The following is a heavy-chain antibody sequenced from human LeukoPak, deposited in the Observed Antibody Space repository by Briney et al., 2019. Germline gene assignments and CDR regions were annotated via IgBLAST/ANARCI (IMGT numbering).Heavy chain of an antibody. V-gene: IGHV3-11*01. Sequence: GGSLRLSCAASGFIFSDYYMSWIRQAPGKGLEWVSYISSSSRAIYYADSVKGRFTTSRDNAENSLYLQMNSLRAEDTAVYYRAKDRDAFDIWGQGTMVTVSS. CDR1: GFIFSDYY. CDR2: ISSSSRAI. J-gene: IGHJ3*02. CDR3: AKDRDAFDI. D-gene: IGHD2-15*01.